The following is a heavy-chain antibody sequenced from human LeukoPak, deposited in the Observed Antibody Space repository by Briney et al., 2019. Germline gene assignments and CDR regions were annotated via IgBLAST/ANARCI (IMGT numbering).Heavy chain of an antibody. J-gene: IGHJ4*02. V-gene: IGHV1-18*01. CDR2: ISAYNGNT. Sequence: ASVKVSCKASGYTFTSYGISWVRQAPGQGLEWMGWISAYNGNTNYAQKLQGRVTMTTDTSTSTAYMELRSLRPDDTAVYYCARTYYYDSSGPYLDYWGQGTLVTVSS. CDR1: GYTFTSYG. CDR3: ARTYYYDSSGPYLDY. D-gene: IGHD3-22*01.